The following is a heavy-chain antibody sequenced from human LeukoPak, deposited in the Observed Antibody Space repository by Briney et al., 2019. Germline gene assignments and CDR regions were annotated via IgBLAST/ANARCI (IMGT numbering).Heavy chain of an antibody. V-gene: IGHV1-8*01. D-gene: IGHD3-22*01. CDR3: ARGDYYDSSGYFPL. Sequence: ASVKVSCKASGYTFTSYDINWVRQATGQGLEWMGWMNPNSGNTGYAQKFQGRVIMTRNTSISTAYMELSSLRSEDTAVYYCARGDYYDSSGYFPLWGQGTLVTVSS. CDR2: MNPNSGNT. CDR1: GYTFTSYD. J-gene: IGHJ4*02.